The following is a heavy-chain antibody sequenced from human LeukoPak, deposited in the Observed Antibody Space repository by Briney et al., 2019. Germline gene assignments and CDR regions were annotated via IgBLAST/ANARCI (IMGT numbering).Heavy chain of an antibody. CDR2: IRYDGSNK. CDR1: GFTFSSYG. V-gene: IGHV3-30*02. J-gene: IGHJ5*02. D-gene: IGHD3-3*01. CDR3: AKDLNDFWSGSYNWFDP. Sequence: GGSLRLSCAASGFTFSSYGMHWVRQAPGKGLEGVAFIRYDGSNKYYADSVKGRFTISRDNSKNTLYLQMNSLRAEDTAVYYCAKDLNDFWSGSYNWFDPWGQGTLVTVSS.